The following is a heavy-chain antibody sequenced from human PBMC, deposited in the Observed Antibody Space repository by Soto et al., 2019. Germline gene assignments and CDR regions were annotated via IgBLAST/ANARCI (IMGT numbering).Heavy chain of an antibody. CDR2: IIPIFGTA. D-gene: IGHD4-4*01. J-gene: IGHJ5*02. Sequence: QVQLVQSGAEVKKPGSSVKASCKASGGTFSSYAISWVRQAPGQGLEWMGGIIPIFGTANYAQKFQGRVTITADKSTSTAYMELSSLRSEDTAVYYCARERTTVTTGPNWFDPWGQGTLVTVSS. CDR1: GGTFSSYA. V-gene: IGHV1-69*06. CDR3: ARERTTVTTGPNWFDP.